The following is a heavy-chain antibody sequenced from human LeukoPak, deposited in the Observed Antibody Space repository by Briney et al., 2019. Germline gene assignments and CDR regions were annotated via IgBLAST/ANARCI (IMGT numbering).Heavy chain of an antibody. D-gene: IGHD3-3*01. V-gene: IGHV3-21*01. CDR2: ISSSSSYI. Sequence: GGSLRLSCAASGFTFSSYSMNWVRQAPGKGLEWVSSISSSSSYIYYADSVKGRFTISRDNSKNTLYLQMNSLRAEDTAVYYCANPYYDFWSGYSYYMDVWGKGTTVTVSS. CDR3: ANPYYDFWSGYSYYMDV. CDR1: GFTFSSYS. J-gene: IGHJ6*03.